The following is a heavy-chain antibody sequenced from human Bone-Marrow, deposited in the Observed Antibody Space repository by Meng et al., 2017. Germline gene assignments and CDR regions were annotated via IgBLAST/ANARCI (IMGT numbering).Heavy chain of an antibody. V-gene: IGHV1-2*06. Sequence: QVQLVQSGAEVKKPGSSVKVSCKASGGTFSSYDINWVRQATGQGLEWMGRIDPNNDHTQYAQNFQGRVTMTSDTSISTVYMELNGLRSDDTAVYYCARDEDISAAGKLFGDYWGQGTLVTVSS. D-gene: IGHD6-13*01. CDR2: IDPNNDHT. J-gene: IGHJ4*02. CDR1: GGTFSSYD. CDR3: ARDEDISAAGKLFGDY.